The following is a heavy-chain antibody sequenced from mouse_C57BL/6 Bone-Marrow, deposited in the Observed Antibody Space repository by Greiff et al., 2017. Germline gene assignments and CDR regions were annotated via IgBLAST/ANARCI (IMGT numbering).Heavy chain of an antibody. CDR1: GYSFTDYN. CDR3: ARGYEYDYAMDY. V-gene: IGHV1-39*01. D-gene: IGHD2-4*01. CDR2: INPNNGTT. Sequence: VQLKQSGPELVKPGASVKISCKASGYSFTDYNMNWVKQSNGKSLEWIGVINPNNGTTSYNQKFKGKATLTVDQSSSTAYMQLNSLTSEYSAVYYCARGYEYDYAMDYWGQGTSVTVSS. J-gene: IGHJ4*01.